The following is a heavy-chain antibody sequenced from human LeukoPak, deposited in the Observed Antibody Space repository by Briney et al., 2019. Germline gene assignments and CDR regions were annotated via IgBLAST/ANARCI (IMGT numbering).Heavy chain of an antibody. Sequence: GGSLRLSCSASGFIFSTSSIHWVRQAPGKGLEHVSAISGDGHSTYYADSVKGRFTISRDNSKNTLYLQMSSLRPEDTAVYYCAKAGPGYCSSSSCYNFDNWGQETLVTVSS. CDR1: GFIFSTSS. CDR3: AKAGPGYCSSSSCYNFDN. CDR2: ISGDGHST. V-gene: IGHV3-64D*06. J-gene: IGHJ4*02. D-gene: IGHD2-2*03.